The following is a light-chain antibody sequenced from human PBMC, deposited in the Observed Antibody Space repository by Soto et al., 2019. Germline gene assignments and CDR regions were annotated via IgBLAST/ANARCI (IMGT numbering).Light chain of an antibody. CDR2: DVN. Sequence: QSVLTQPASVSGSPGQSITISCTGTSSDIGAYNFVSWYQQHPGKAPKLMLYDVNIRPSGGSNRFSGSKSGNTASLTISGLQAEDEADYYCTSWTTSTPMIVGGGTKLTVL. V-gene: IGLV2-14*03. CDR1: SSDIGAYNF. J-gene: IGLJ2*01. CDR3: TSWTTSTPMI.